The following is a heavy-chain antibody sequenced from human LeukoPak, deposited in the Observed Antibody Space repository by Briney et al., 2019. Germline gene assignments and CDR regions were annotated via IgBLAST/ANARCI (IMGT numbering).Heavy chain of an antibody. J-gene: IGHJ5*02. V-gene: IGHV3-33*01. D-gene: IGHD6-19*01. CDR1: GFTFSSYS. CDR3: ARDLRIAVAGTGWFDP. Sequence: PGGSLRLSCAASGFTFSSYSMHWVRQAPGKGLEWVAVIWYDGSNKYYADSVKGRFTISRDNSKNTLYLQMNSLRAEDTAVYYCARDLRIAVAGTGWFDPWGQGTLVTVSS. CDR2: IWYDGSNK.